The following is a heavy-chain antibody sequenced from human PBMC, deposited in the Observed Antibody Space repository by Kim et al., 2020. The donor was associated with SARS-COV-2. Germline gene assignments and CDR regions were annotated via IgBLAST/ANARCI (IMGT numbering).Heavy chain of an antibody. Sequence: KGRFTISRDNSKNTLYLQMNSLRAEDTAVYYCAKNQGLEDTAMVTDAFDIWGQGTMVTVSS. CDR3: AKNQGLEDTAMVTDAFDI. D-gene: IGHD5-18*01. J-gene: IGHJ3*02. V-gene: IGHV3-23*01.